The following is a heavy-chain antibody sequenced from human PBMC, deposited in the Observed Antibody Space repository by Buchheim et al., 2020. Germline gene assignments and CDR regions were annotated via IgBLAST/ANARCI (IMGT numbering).Heavy chain of an antibody. CDR2: MYKSGST. Sequence: QVRLQESGPGLVKPSETLSLTCTVSGGSITRYYWNWIRQAPGKRLEWIGYMYKSGSTNYNPSLKSRVTMSIDTSKSQFSLKLSSVTAADTAVYYCATHVAVANYWYFDLWGRGTL. D-gene: IGHD6-19*01. J-gene: IGHJ2*01. CDR1: GGSITRYY. V-gene: IGHV4-59*01. CDR3: ATHVAVANYWYFDL.